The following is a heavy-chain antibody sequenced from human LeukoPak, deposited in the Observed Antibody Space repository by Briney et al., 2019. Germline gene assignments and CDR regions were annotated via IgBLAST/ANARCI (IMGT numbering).Heavy chain of an antibody. CDR3: ARAIAVAGTY. CDR2: ISYDGSNK. J-gene: IGHJ4*02. D-gene: IGHD6-19*01. Sequence: AGGSLRLSCTASGFTFSSYAMHWVRQAPGKGLEWVAVISYDGSNKYYADSVKGRFTISRDNSKNTLYLQMNSLRAEDTAVYYCARAIAVAGTYWGQGTLVTVSS. CDR1: GFTFSSYA. V-gene: IGHV3-30-3*01.